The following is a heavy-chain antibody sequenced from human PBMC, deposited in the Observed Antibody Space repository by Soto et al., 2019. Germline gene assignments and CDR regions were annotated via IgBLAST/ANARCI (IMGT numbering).Heavy chain of an antibody. CDR3: ARDGLSSGFDY. D-gene: IGHD2-15*01. V-gene: IGHV3-33*01. J-gene: IGHJ4*02. CDR1: GFTFSSYG. Sequence: GGSLRLSCAASGFTFSSYGMHWVRQAPGKGLEWVAVIWYDGSNKYYADSVKGRFTISRDNSKNTLYLQMNSLRAEDTAVYYCARDGLSSGFDYWGQGTLVTVSS. CDR2: IWYDGSNK.